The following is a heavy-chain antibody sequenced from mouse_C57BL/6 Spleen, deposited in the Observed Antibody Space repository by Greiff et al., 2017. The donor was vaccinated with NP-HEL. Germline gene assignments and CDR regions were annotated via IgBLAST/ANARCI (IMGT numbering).Heavy chain of an antibody. Sequence: EVKLMESGGGLVQPGGSLKLSCAASGFTFSDYYMYWVRQTPEKRLEWVAYISNGGGSTYYPDTVKGRFTISRDNAKNTLYLQMSRLKSEDTAMYYCARRYGYDPYAMDYWGQGTSVTVSS. J-gene: IGHJ4*01. CDR2: ISNGGGST. CDR1: GFTFSDYY. V-gene: IGHV5-12*01. CDR3: ARRYGYDPYAMDY. D-gene: IGHD2-2*01.